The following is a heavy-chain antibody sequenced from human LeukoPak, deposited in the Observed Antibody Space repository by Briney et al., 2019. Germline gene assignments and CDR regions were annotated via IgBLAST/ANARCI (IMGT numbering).Heavy chain of an antibody. D-gene: IGHD3-22*01. CDR2: ISSSSSTI. V-gene: IGHV3-48*01. J-gene: IGHJ4*02. CDR1: GFTFSSYS. Sequence: GGSLRLSCAASGFTFSSYSMNWVRQAPGKGLEWVSYISSSSSTIYYADSVKGRFTISRDNAKNSLYLQMNSLRAEDTAVYYCARDPTRYDSSGYYPFDYWGQGTLVTVSS. CDR3: ARDPTRYDSSGYYPFDY.